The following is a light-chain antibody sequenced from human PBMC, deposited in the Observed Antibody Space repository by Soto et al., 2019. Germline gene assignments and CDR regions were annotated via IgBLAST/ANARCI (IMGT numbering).Light chain of an antibody. CDR3: SSYTSSATWV. J-gene: IGLJ3*02. Sequence: QSVLTQPASVSGSPGQSITISCTGTSSDVGRYKFVSWYQQLPNKAPKLMIYEVSDRPPGVSNRFSGSKSGDTASLTISGLQADEEADYYCSSYTSSATWVFGEGTKLTVL. V-gene: IGLV2-14*01. CDR2: EVS. CDR1: SSDVGRYKF.